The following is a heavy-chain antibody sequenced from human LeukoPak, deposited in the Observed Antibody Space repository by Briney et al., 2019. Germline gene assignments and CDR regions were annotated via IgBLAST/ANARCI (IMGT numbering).Heavy chain of an antibody. CDR3: AKVGFGAVAATGVDF. J-gene: IGHJ4*02. CDR1: GFTFSSYA. D-gene: IGHD6-19*01. CDR2: ISGTGGST. V-gene: IGHV3-23*01. Sequence: GGSLRLSCAASGFTFSSYAMSWVRQAPGKGLEWVSGISGTGGSTNYADSAQGRFTISRDNSKRTLYLQMNSLRAEDTAVYYCAKVGFGAVAATGVDFWGQGTLVTVSS.